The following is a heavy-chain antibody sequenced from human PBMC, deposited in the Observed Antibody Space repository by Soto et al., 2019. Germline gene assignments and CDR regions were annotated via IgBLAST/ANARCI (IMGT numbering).Heavy chain of an antibody. V-gene: IGHV3-74*01. Sequence: EVQLVESGGGLVQPGGSLRLSCAASGFSFSSYWMHWLRQVPGKGLVWVSRINGDGDYTNYADSVKGRFTISRDNAKNTRKLERNSLRAEDTAVYYCARERGGYSSDFWGQGTLVTVSS. D-gene: IGHD2-15*01. J-gene: IGHJ4*02. CDR2: INGDGDYT. CDR1: GFSFSSYW. CDR3: ARERGGYSSDF.